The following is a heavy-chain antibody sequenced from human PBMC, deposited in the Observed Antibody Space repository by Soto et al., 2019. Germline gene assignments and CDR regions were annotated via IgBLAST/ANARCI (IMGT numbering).Heavy chain of an antibody. V-gene: IGHV3-21*01. Sequence: GGSLTLSCAASGFTFSSYNMNWVRQAPGKGLEWVSSISSSSSYIYYADSMKGRFTISRDNSKNTLYLQMNNLRAEDTAMYYCAKDEVLVEVVARDYYGMDVWGQGTTVTVSS. CDR2: ISSSSSYI. CDR1: GFTFSSYN. J-gene: IGHJ6*02. D-gene: IGHD2-15*01. CDR3: AKDEVLVEVVARDYYGMDV.